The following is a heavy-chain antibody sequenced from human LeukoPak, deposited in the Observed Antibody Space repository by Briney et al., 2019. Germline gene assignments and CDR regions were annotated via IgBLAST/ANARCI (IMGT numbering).Heavy chain of an antibody. CDR1: GGSISSSSYY. CDR3: ARGRAEYSSGWFRYNWFDP. V-gene: IGHV4-39*01. Sequence: SETLSLTCTVSGGSISSSSYYWGWIRQPPGKGLEWIGSIYYSGSTYYNPSLKSRVTISVDTSKDQFSLKLTSVTAADTAMYFCARGRAEYSSGWFRYNWFDPWGQGTLVIVSS. CDR2: IYYSGST. J-gene: IGHJ5*02. D-gene: IGHD6-19*01.